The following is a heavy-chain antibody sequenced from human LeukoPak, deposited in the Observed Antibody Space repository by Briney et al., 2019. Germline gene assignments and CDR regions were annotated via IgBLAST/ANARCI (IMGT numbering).Heavy chain of an antibody. CDR1: GYIFTTYD. V-gene: IGHV1-8*01. D-gene: IGHD3-22*01. J-gene: IGHJ4*02. Sequence: SVKVFCKASGYIFTTYDINWVRQATGQGREGMGWMNQNRGNTGNEQKFQGRVTMTRNTSISTAYMELSSLRSEDTAIYYCARGYYDTNGYYYRLDFWGQGTLVTVSS. CDR2: MNQNRGNT. CDR3: ARGYYDTNGYYYRLDF.